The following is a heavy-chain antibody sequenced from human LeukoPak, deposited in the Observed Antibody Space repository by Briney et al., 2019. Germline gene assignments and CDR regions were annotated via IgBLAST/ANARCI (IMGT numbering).Heavy chain of an antibody. D-gene: IGHD3-10*01. J-gene: IGHJ4*02. CDR3: ATGITMVRGVKPSDY. CDR1: GYTFTSYG. Sequence: ASVKVSCKASGYTFTSYGISWVRQAPGQGLEWMGWISAYNGNTNYAQKLQGRVTMTTDTSTSTAYMELRSLRSDDTAVYYCATGITMVRGVKPSDYWGQGTLVTVSS. CDR2: ISAYNGNT. V-gene: IGHV1-18*01.